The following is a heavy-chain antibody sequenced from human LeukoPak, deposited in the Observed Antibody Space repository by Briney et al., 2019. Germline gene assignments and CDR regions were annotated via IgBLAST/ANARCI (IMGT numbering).Heavy chain of an antibody. CDR3: ARGARRVDIVVVPAAINEPGFDY. D-gene: IGHD2-2*02. CDR2: INPSGGST. Sequence: GASVKASCKASGYTFTSYYMHWVRQAPGQGLEWMGIINPSGGSTSYAQKFQGRVTMTRDTSTSTVYMELSSLRSEDTAVYYCARGARRVDIVVVPAAINEPGFDYWGQGTLVTVSS. CDR1: GYTFTSYY. V-gene: IGHV1-46*01. J-gene: IGHJ4*02.